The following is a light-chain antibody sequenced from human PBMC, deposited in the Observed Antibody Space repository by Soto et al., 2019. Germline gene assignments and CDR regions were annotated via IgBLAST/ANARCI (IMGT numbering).Light chain of an antibody. V-gene: IGKV1-5*01. CDR3: QQYSTFWT. J-gene: IGKJ1*01. CDR1: QTISNW. CDR2: DVS. Sequence: DIQMTQSPSSVSASVGDRITLTCRASQTISNWLAWYQQKPGKAPKLLIYDVSSLQTGVPSRFSGSGFGTAFTLTISSLQPDDSATYYCQQYSTFWTFGQGTKVDIK.